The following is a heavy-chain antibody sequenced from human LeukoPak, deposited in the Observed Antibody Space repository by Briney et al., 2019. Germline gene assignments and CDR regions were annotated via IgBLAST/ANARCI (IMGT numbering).Heavy chain of an antibody. D-gene: IGHD2-15*01. Sequence: GGSLRLPCAASRFSFSNYVMHWVRQAPGKGLEYVSAIMPSGETRGYANSMKGRFTISRDNSKNTLYLQMGSLGAEDMAIYYCARDRDGGFAFDIWGQGTLVTVSS. CDR2: IMPSGETR. CDR1: RFSFSNYV. V-gene: IGHV3-64*01. CDR3: ARDRDGGFAFDI. J-gene: IGHJ3*02.